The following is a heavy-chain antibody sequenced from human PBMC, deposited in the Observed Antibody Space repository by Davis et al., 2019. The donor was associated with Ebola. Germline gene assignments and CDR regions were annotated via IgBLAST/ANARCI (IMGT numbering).Heavy chain of an antibody. J-gene: IGHJ5*02. D-gene: IGHD5-12*01. CDR2: INHSGST. CDR3: ARQVGYSGYDLRRWFDP. Sequence: PGGSLRLSCAASGFTFSSYAMSWVRQPPGKGLEWIGEINHSGSTNYNPSLKSRVTISVDTSKNQFSLKLSSVTAADTAVYYCARQVGYSGYDLRRWFDPWGQGTLVTVSS. CDR1: GFTFSSYA. V-gene: IGHV4-34*01.